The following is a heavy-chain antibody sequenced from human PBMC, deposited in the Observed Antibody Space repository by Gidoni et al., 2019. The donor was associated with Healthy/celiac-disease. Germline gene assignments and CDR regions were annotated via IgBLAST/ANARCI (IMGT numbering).Heavy chain of an antibody. CDR3: AKGLDY. CDR2: ISWNSGSI. Sequence: DVQLVESGGGLVQPGRSLRLSCAASGFTLDDYAMHWVRQAPGKGLEWVSGISWNSGSIGYADSVKGRFTISRDNAKNSLYLQMNSLRAEDTALYYCAKGLDYWGQGTLVTVSS. V-gene: IGHV3-9*01. CDR1: GFTLDDYA. J-gene: IGHJ4*02.